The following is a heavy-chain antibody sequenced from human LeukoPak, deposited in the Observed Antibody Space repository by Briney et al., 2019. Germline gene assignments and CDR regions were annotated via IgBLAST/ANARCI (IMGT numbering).Heavy chain of an antibody. Sequence: PGGSLRLSCATSGFIFSSYNMHWVRQAPRKGLEWVSSINSQSNYTYYADSVKGRFIISRDNAENSLSLQMNSLRAEDTGVYYCGRVSARPYESGLLKGFYVDYWGQGTLVTVSS. CDR3: GRVSARPYESGLLKGFYVDY. CDR1: GFIFSSYN. J-gene: IGHJ4*02. V-gene: IGHV3-21*01. CDR2: INSQSNYT. D-gene: IGHD3-3*01.